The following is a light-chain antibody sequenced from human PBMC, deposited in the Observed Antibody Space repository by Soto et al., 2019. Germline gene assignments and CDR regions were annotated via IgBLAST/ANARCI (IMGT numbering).Light chain of an antibody. CDR1: QSVSNN. J-gene: IGKJ5*01. CDR3: QQYNDWPPIT. CDR2: YAS. Sequence: EIMMTQSPATLSVSPGESATLSCRASQSVSNNLAWYQHKPGQAPRLLIYYASTRATGIPARFSGSGSGTEFTLPISSLQSEDFALYYCQQYNDWPPITFAQGTRLEIK. V-gene: IGKV3-15*01.